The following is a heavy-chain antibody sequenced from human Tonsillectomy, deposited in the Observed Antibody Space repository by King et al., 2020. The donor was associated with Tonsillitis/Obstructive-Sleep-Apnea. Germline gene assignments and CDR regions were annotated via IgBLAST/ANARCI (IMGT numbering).Heavy chain of an antibody. J-gene: IGHJ6*02. CDR2: IIPILDIT. CDR1: GGTFSNYA. Sequence: QLVQSGAEVKKPGSSVKVSCKASGGTFSNYAISWVRQAPGQGLEWMGGIIPILDITNYAQKFQGRVTINADKSTSTAYMELSSLRSEDTAVYYCAGDRDRSNYYYYYGMDVWGQGTTVTVSS. V-gene: IGHV1-69*10. D-gene: IGHD3-22*01. CDR3: AGDRDRSNYYYYYGMDV.